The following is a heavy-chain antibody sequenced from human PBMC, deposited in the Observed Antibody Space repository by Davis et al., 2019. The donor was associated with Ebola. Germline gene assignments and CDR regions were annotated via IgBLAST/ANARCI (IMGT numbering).Heavy chain of an antibody. D-gene: IGHD3-9*01. V-gene: IGHV1-69*01. CDR2: IIPIFDTP. J-gene: IGHJ4*02. CDR1: GGSFSSHP. Sequence: PGGSLRLSCKTSGGSFSSHPISWVRQAPRQGLEWMGGIIPIFDTPHYAQKFQGRITITADASTSTAYMELSSLRSEDTATYFCARDFDGGNYHFDYWGPGTPVTVSS. CDR3: ARDFDGGNYHFDY.